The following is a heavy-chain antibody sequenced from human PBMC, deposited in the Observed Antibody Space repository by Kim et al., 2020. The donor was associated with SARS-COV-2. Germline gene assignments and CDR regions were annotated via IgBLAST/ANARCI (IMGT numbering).Heavy chain of an antibody. CDR3: ARRSAGSYFDY. CDR1: GGSISSAGDY. D-gene: IGHD2-21*01. J-gene: IGHJ4*02. CDR2: IYYSGNT. V-gene: IGHV4-31*03. Sequence: SETLSLTCTVSGGSISSAGDYWTWIRQLPGKDLQWIGYIYYSGNTYYNPSLQSRAIISIDTSMNQFSLELTSVTAADTAVYYCARRSAGSYFDYWGQGALVTGSS.